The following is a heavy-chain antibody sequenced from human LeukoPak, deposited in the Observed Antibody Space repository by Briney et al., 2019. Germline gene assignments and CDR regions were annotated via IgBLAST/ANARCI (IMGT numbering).Heavy chain of an antibody. Sequence: SQTLSLTCAISGDSVSSNIAGWSWIRQSPSRGLAWLGRTYYRSRWYIDYAVSVGSRITINADTSKNQFSLQLNSVTPEDTAVYYCARGGLVGSDRGWFGPWGQGTLVTVSS. J-gene: IGHJ5*02. D-gene: IGHD2-15*01. CDR3: ARGGLVGSDRGWFGP. CDR1: GDSVSSNIAG. V-gene: IGHV6-1*01. CDR2: TYYRSRWYI.